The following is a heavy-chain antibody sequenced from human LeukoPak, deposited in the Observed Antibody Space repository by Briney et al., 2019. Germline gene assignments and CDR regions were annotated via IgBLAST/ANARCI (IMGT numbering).Heavy chain of an antibody. CDR1: GGTFSSYA. J-gene: IGHJ6*03. CDR2: IIPIFGTA. CDR3: ARALPVTIYYYMDV. D-gene: IGHD4-11*01. V-gene: IGHV1-69*06. Sequence: ASVKVSCKASGGTFSSYAISWVRQAPGQGLEWMGGIIPIFGTANYAQKFQGRVTITADKSTSTAYMELSSLRSEDTAVYYCARALPVTIYYYMDVWGKGTTVTVSS.